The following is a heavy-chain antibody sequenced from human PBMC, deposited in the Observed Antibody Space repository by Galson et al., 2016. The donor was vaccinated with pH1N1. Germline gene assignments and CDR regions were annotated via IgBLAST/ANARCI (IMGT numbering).Heavy chain of an antibody. J-gene: IGHJ6*02. CDR3: ARDYYDYYGMDV. CDR2: ITTSGDSL. V-gene: IGHV3-48*03. Sequence: SLRLSCAASGFTFSGFEMNWVRQAPGKGLEWTSYITTSGDSLYYADSVKGRFTISRDNAKNSLYLQMNSLRVEDTAVYYCARDYYDYYGMDVWGQGTTVTVSS. CDR1: GFTFSGFE.